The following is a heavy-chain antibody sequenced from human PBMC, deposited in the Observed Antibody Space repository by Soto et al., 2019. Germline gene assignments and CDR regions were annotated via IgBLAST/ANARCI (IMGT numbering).Heavy chain of an antibody. CDR2: ISSSGSTI. V-gene: IGHV3-11*01. Sequence: PGGSLRLSCAASGFTFSDYYMSWIRQAPGKGLEWVSYISSSGSTIYYADAVKGRFTISRDNAKNSLDLQMNSLRAEDTAVYYCARDDFWIGYYDAFDIWGQGTMVTVPS. CDR3: ARDDFWIGYYDAFDI. J-gene: IGHJ3*02. D-gene: IGHD3-3*01. CDR1: GFTFSDYY.